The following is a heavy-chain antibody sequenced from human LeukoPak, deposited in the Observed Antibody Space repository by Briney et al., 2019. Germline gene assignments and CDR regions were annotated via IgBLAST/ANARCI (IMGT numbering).Heavy chain of an antibody. CDR1: GGSISSSSYY. V-gene: IGHV4-39*01. CDR2: IYYSGST. D-gene: IGHD3-22*01. CDR3: ASGYYDSSGYYYWPTGCDY. Sequence: SETLSLNCTVSGGSISSSSYYWGWIRQPPGKGLEWIGSIYYSGSTYYNPSLKSRVTISVDTSKNQFSLKLSSVTAADTAVYYCASGYYDSSGYYYWPTGCDYWGQGTLVTVSS. J-gene: IGHJ4*02.